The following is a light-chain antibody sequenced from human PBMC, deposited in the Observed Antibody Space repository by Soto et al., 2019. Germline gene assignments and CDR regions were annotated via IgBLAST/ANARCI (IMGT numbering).Light chain of an antibody. CDR2: EVX. Sequence: QSALTQPPSASGSPGQSVTISCTGTSSDVGAYKYVSWYQQYPGKAPKLMIYEVXXRPSXXXXRXXGSKSGNTASLTVSGLQAEDEADYYCTSYVGSNIWVFGGGTKLTVL. V-gene: IGLV2-8*01. J-gene: IGLJ3*02. CDR3: TSYVGSNIWV. CDR1: SSDVGAYKY.